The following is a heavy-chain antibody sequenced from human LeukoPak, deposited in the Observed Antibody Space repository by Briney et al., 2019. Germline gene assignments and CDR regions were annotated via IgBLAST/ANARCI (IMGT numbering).Heavy chain of an antibody. V-gene: IGHV3-23*01. CDR3: AKAVSHSYFDF. D-gene: IGHD6-19*01. CDR2: INPSGGST. CDR1: GFTFSNYA. Sequence: GGSLRLSCAASGFTFSNYAMNWVRQAPGRGLEWVSAINPSGGSTYYADSVKGRFTISRDNSKNTLYLQMNSLRAENTALYFCAKAVSHSYFDFWGQGTLVTVSA. J-gene: IGHJ4*02.